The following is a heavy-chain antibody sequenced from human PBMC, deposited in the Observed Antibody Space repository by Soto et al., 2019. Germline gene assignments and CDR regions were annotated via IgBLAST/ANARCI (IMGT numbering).Heavy chain of an antibody. D-gene: IGHD1-26*01. CDR1: GYTFTSYD. Sequence: GASVKVSCKASGYTFTSYDINWVRQATGQGLKWMGWMNPNSGNTTYAQKFQGRFTIPRDTSVSTAYMELSSLRSEDTAVYYCARDVGGMDVWGQGTTVTVSS. J-gene: IGHJ6*02. CDR3: ARDVGGMDV. CDR2: MNPNSGNT. V-gene: IGHV1-8*01.